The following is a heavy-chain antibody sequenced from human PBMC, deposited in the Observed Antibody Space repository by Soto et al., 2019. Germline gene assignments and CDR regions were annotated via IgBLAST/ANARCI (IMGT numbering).Heavy chain of an antibody. CDR2: IYYSGST. CDR1: EGKSVGRGYC. V-gene: IGHV4-31*02. D-gene: IGHD4-4*01. CDR3: ARGGREYRNYYYGLGIAV. J-gene: IGHJ6*01. Sequence: TVSEGKSVGRGYCRSRNRKHPGKGLEWIGYIYYSGSTYYNPSLKGRVTISVDTSKNQFSLKLSSVTAADTAVYYCARGGREYRNYYYGLGIAVWAQCTSVNVS.